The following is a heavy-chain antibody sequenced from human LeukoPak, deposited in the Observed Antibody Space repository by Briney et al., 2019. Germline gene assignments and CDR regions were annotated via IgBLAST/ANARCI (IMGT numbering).Heavy chain of an antibody. Sequence: GASVKVSCKASGYTFTSYGISWVRQAPGQGLEWIGWIVVGSGNTNYAQKFQERVTITRDMSTSTAYMELSSLRSEDTAVYYCAADRYSNNGGYWGQGTLVTVSS. CDR3: AADRYSNNGGY. J-gene: IGHJ4*02. CDR1: GYTFTSYG. CDR2: IVVGSGNT. V-gene: IGHV1-58*02. D-gene: IGHD4-11*01.